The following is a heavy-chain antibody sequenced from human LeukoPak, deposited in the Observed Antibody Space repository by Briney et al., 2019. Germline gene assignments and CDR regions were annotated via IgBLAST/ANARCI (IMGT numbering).Heavy chain of an antibody. V-gene: IGHV4-61*02. CDR2: IYTSGST. D-gene: IGHD4-23*01. J-gene: IGHJ6*04. CDR3: ARDGRWAGQGGV. CDR1: GGSISSGSYY. Sequence: SETLSLTCTVSGGSISSGSYYWSWIRQPAGKGLEWIGRIYTSGSTNYNPSLKSRVTMSVDTSKNQFSLKLSSVTAADTAVYYCARDGRWAGQGGVWGKGTTVTVSS.